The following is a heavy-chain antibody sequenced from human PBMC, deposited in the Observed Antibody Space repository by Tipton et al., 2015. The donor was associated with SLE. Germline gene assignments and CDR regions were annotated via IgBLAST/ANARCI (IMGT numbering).Heavy chain of an antibody. D-gene: IGHD2-21*01. CDR3: ARDLGHIGMDV. V-gene: IGHV3-66*01. CDR1: GFTFSSSG. Sequence: SLRLSCAASGFTFSSSGMHWVRQAPGKGLEWVAVIYSDGSVYYADSVTGRFIISRDSFKNTLYLQMNSLRAEDTAVYYCARDLGHIGMDVWGQGTTVTVSS. J-gene: IGHJ6*02. CDR2: IYSDGSV.